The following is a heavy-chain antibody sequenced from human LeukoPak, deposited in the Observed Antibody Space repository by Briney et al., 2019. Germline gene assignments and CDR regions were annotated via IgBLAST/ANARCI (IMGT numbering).Heavy chain of an antibody. CDR1: GGSISSSSYY. V-gene: IGHV4-39*01. CDR2: IYYSGST. D-gene: IGHD4-23*01. J-gene: IGHJ3*02. Sequence: SETLSLTCTVSGGSISSSSYYWGWLRQPPGTGLEWIGSIYYSGSTYYNPSIKSRVTISVDTSKNQFSLKLSSVTAADTAVYYCARHPGNSRAFDIWGQGTMVTVSS. CDR3: ARHPGNSRAFDI.